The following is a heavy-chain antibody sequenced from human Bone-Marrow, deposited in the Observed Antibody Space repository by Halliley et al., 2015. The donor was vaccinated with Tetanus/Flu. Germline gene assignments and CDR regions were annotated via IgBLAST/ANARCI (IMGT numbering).Heavy chain of an antibody. Sequence: QLVQSGAAVRKPGESLRISCQGSGYRFPTHWIGWVRQMPGKGLEWMGIIYPGDSDTRYSPSFQGQVTMSADKSISTAYLQWSPLRASDTAMYYCATLDYDFSPLDYWGQGTLVTVSS. V-gene: IGHV5-51*01. J-gene: IGHJ4*02. CDR1: GYRFPTHW. D-gene: IGHD3-3*01. CDR3: ATLDYDFSPLDY. CDR2: IYPGDSDT.